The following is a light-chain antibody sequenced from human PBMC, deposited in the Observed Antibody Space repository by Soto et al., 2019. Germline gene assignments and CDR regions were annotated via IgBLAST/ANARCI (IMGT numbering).Light chain of an antibody. V-gene: IGKV3-15*01. J-gene: IGKJ2*01. CDR2: GAS. Sequence: EIVMTQSPATLSVSPGERATLSCRASQSVSSNLAWYQQKPGQAPTLLIYGASARATGIPARFSGSGSGTEFTLTISSLQSEDFATYYCQQYNSYSRYTFGQGTKLEIK. CDR3: QQYNSYSRYT. CDR1: QSVSSN.